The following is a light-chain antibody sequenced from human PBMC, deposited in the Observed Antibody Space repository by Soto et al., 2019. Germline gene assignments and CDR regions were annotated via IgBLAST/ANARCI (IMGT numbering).Light chain of an antibody. Sequence: QPVLTQSPSASASLGASVKLTCTLSSAHSNYAIAWHQQQPEKGPRYLMRLDSDGRHNKGDGIPDRFSGSSSGAERYLTISSLQSEVEADYYCQTWRTDSHVVFGGGTKLTVL. CDR2: LDSDGRH. CDR1: SAHSNYA. J-gene: IGLJ2*01. CDR3: QTWRTDSHVV. V-gene: IGLV4-69*01.